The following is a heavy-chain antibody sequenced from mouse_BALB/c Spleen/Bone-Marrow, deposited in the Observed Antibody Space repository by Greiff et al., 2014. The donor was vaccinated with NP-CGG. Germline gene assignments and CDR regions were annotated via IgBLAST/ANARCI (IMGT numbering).Heavy chain of an antibody. Sequence: EVKLVESGAELVKPGASVKLSCTASGFNIKDTYMHWVKQRPEQGLEWIGRIDPANGNTKYDPKFQGKATITADTSSNTAYLQLSSLTSEDTAVHYCARNYGYGKSFAYWGQGTLVTVSA. CDR3: ARNYGYGKSFAY. D-gene: IGHD2-2*01. CDR1: GFNIKDTY. CDR2: IDPANGNT. J-gene: IGHJ3*01. V-gene: IGHV14-3*02.